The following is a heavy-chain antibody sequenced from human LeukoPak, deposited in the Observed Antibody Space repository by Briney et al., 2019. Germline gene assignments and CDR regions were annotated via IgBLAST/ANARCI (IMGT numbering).Heavy chain of an antibody. Sequence: ASVKVSCKAFGYIFTGYYIHWVRQAPGQGLEWMGWINPNTGATNYAQRLQGRVTMTRDTSISTAYMELSSLRSDDTAVYYCARGITISGSGTFDYWGQGTLVTVSS. CDR2: INPNTGAT. D-gene: IGHD6-6*01. CDR1: GYIFTGYY. J-gene: IGHJ4*02. CDR3: ARGITISGSGTFDY. V-gene: IGHV1-2*02.